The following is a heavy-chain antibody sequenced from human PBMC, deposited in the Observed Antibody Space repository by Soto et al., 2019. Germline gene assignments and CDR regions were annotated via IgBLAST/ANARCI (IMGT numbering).Heavy chain of an antibody. V-gene: IGHV4-39*01. D-gene: IGHD3-10*01. CDR3: ARHLYYYGSGYFDY. Sequence: SETLSLTCSVSGDSIGAINNYWGWIRQPPGKGLEWIGNIYYDGSTFYNPSLKSRVAMFIDTSKNQFSLTLTSVTDTDTAVYYCARHLYYYGSGYFDYWGQGTLVTVSS. CDR2: IYYDGST. CDR1: GDSIGAINNY. J-gene: IGHJ4*02.